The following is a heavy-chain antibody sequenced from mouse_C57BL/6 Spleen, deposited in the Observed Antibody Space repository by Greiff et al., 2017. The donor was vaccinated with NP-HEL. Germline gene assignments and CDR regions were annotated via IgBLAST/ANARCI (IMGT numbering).Heavy chain of an antibody. CDR3: ARYKDYYGRGDWCFDV. CDR2: IRNKANGYTT. V-gene: IGHV7-3*01. CDR1: GFTFTDYY. J-gene: IGHJ1*03. D-gene: IGHD1-1*01. Sequence: EVKLMESGGGLVQPGGSLSLSCAASGFTFTDYYMSWVRQPPGKALEWLGFIRNKANGYTTEYSASVKGRFTISRDNSQSILYLQMNALRAEDSATYYCARYKDYYGRGDWCFDVWGTGTTVTVSS.